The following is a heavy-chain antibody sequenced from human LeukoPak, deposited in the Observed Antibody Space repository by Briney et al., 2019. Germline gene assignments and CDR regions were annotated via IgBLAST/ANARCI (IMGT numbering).Heavy chain of an antibody. J-gene: IGHJ4*02. Sequence: GGSLRLSCAASGFTFSSYEMNWVRQAPGKGLEWVSYISSSGSTIYYADSVKGRFTISRDNAKNSLYLQMNSLRAEDTAVYYCARGDYYDSSGYLDYWGQGTLVTVSS. CDR1: GFTFSSYE. V-gene: IGHV3-48*03. D-gene: IGHD3-22*01. CDR2: ISSSGSTI. CDR3: ARGDYYDSSGYLDY.